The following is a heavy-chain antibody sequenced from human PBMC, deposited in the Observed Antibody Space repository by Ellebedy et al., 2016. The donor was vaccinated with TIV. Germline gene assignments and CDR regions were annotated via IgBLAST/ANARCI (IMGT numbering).Heavy chain of an antibody. J-gene: IGHJ6*03. Sequence: GGSLRLSCAASGFTFSSYSMNWVRQPPGKGLEWVSYISGNSPPIPYTDSVKGRFTISRDNAKNSLYRQMNSLRAEDTAVYYCVRNNYYMDVWGKGTTVTGAS. CDR3: VRNNYYMDV. CDR1: GFTFSSYS. V-gene: IGHV3-48*04. CDR2: ISGNSPPI.